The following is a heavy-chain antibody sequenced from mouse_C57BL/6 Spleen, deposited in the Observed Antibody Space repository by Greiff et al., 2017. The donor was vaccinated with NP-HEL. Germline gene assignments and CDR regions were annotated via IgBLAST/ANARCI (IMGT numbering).Heavy chain of an antibody. CDR2: IYPSDSET. CDR1: GYTFTSYW. D-gene: IGHD5-5*01. V-gene: IGHV1-61*01. CDR3: ARGGSYLYFDY. J-gene: IGHJ2*01. Sequence: QVQLKQSGAELVRPGSSVKLSCKASGYTFTSYWMDWVKQRPGQGLEWIGNIYPSDSETHYNQKFKDKATLTVDKSSSTAYMQLSSLTSEDSAVYYCARGGSYLYFDYWGQGTTLTVSS.